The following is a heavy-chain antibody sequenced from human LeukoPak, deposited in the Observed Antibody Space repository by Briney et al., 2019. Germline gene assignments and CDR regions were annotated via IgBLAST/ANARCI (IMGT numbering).Heavy chain of an antibody. CDR3: ARDWGPYSSSWYDLFDY. J-gene: IGHJ4*02. CDR1: GYTFTSYA. CDR2: ISAYNGNT. V-gene: IGHV1-18*01. Sequence: ASVKVSCKASGYTFTSYAMNWVRQAPGQGLEWMGWISAYNGNTNYAQKLQGRVTMTTDTSTSTAYMELRSLRSDDTAVYYCARDWGPYSSSWYDLFDYWGQGTLVTVSS. D-gene: IGHD6-13*01.